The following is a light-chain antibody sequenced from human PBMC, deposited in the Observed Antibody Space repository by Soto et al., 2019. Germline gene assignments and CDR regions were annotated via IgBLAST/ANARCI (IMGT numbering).Light chain of an antibody. CDR2: EVS. CDR3: SSYTSISSLGV. J-gene: IGLJ1*01. CDR1: GSDVGSYKY. Sequence: QSVLTQPASVSGSPGQSITISCTGTGSDVGSYKYVSWYQQHPGKAPELIIFEVSNRPSGVSDRFSGSKSGNRASLTISGLQAEDEADYYCSSYTSISSLGVFGTGTKVTV. V-gene: IGLV2-14*01.